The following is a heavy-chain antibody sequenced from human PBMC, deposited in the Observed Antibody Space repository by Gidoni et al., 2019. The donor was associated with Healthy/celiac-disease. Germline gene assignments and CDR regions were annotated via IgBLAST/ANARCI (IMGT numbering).Heavy chain of an antibody. V-gene: IGHV3-23*01. J-gene: IGHJ5*02. D-gene: IGHD2-15*01. Sequence: EVQLLESGGGLVQPGGSLRLSCAASGFTFSSYAMSWVRQAPGKGLEWVSAISGSGGSTYYADSVKGRFTISRDNSKNTLYLQMNSLRAEDTAVYYCAKVKSGGWYHQVGWFDPWGQGTLVTVSS. CDR3: AKVKSGGWYHQVGWFDP. CDR2: ISGSGGST. CDR1: GFTFSSYA.